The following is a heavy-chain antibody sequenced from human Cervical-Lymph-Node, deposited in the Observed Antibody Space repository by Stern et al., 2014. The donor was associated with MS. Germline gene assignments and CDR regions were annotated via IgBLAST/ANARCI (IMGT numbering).Heavy chain of an antibody. J-gene: IGHJ4*02. V-gene: IGHV5-51*01. CDR2: SYPGDSDT. D-gene: IGHD4-17*01. CDR3: ARDYGDYAFDY. Sequence: EVQLVESGAEVKKPGESLKISCKGSGYSFTANWIAWVRQMPGKGLEWMVISYPGDSDTRYSPSFRGQVTISADKTISTAYLQWSSLKASDTAMYYCARDYGDYAFDYWGQGTLVTVSS. CDR1: GYSFTANW.